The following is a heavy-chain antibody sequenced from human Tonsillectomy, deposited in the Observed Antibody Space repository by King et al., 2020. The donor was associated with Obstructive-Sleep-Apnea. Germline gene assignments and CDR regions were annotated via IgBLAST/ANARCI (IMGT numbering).Heavy chain of an antibody. D-gene: IGHD5-24*01. CDR3: ARIXRDXXT. Sequence: VQLVESGGGLVQPGGSLRLSCAASGFTFSYYWMTWVRQAPGKGLEWVAHIEHDGYEKKYLESVKGRFIISRDNAKNSLSLQMNSLRAEDTAVYFCARIXRDXXTXXQGTLVTVSS. CDR2: IEHDGYEK. CDR1: GFTFSYYW. J-gene: IGHJ4*02. V-gene: IGHV3-7*01.